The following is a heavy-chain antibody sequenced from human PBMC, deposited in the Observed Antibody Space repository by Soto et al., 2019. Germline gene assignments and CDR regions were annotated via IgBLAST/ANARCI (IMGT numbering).Heavy chain of an antibody. CDR2: IIPILGIA. J-gene: IGHJ4*02. D-gene: IGHD3-10*01. Sequence: SVKVSCKASGGTFSSYTISWVRQAPGQGLEWMGRIIPILGIANYAQKFQGRVTITAGKSTSTAYMELSSLRSEDTAVYYCARVPITMVRGATNFDYWGQGTLVTVSS. V-gene: IGHV1-69*02. CDR3: ARVPITMVRGATNFDY. CDR1: GGTFSSYT.